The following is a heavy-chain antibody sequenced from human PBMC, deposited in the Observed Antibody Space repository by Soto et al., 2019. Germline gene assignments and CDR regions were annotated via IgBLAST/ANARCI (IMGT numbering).Heavy chain of an antibody. D-gene: IGHD6-13*01. V-gene: IGHV1-18*01. J-gene: IGHJ3*02. Sequence: QVQLEQSGGEVKKAGASVKVSCKASGYTFTRYGITWVRQAPGQGLEWMGRISTYNGNTNYDQKLQGRVTMTADTSTTTAYMELRSLRSDDTAVYYCARAPGYSTDRGAFDIWGQGTMVTVSS. CDR2: ISTYNGNT. CDR3: ARAPGYSTDRGAFDI. CDR1: GYTFTRYG.